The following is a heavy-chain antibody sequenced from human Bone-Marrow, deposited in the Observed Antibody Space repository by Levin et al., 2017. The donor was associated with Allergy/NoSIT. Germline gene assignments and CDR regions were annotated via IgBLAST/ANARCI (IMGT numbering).Heavy chain of an antibody. V-gene: IGHV7-4-1*02. CDR3: ASVDTAMVTAEDDYYYYGMDV. Sequence: ASVKVSCKASGYTFTSYAMNWVRQAPGQGLEWMGWINTNTGNPTYAQGFTGRFVFSLDTSVSTAYLQISSLKAEDTAVYYCASVDTAMVTAEDDYYYYGMDVWGQGTTVTVSS. CDR2: INTNTGNP. D-gene: IGHD5-18*01. CDR1: GYTFTSYA. J-gene: IGHJ6*02.